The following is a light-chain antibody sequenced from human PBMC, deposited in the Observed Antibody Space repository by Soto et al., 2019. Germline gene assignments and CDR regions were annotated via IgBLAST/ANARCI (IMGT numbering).Light chain of an antibody. V-gene: IGKV3-11*01. Sequence: IVWTHSPATLSLSPGEMATLSCGASQSVSSYLAWYQQKPGQAPRLLIYDASNRATGIPARFSGSGSGTDFTLTVSSLEREDFAVYYCQQYGNSPKTFGQGTKVDIK. CDR3: QQYGNSPKT. J-gene: IGKJ1*01. CDR2: DAS. CDR1: QSVSSY.